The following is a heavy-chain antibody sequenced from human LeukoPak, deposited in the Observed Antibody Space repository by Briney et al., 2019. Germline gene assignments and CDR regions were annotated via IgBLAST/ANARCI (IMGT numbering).Heavy chain of an antibody. Sequence: GGSLRLSCAASGFTFGNAWLSWVRQAPGKGPEWVAFIRHDGRDKDYADSVQGRFTISRDNSMNTLYVLMNSLRPDDTAVYYCVKEYTVTTTPLGAFDIWGQGTMVTVSS. J-gene: IGHJ3*02. CDR1: GFTFGNAW. CDR2: IRHDGRDK. V-gene: IGHV3-30*02. CDR3: VKEYTVTTTPLGAFDI. D-gene: IGHD4-11*01.